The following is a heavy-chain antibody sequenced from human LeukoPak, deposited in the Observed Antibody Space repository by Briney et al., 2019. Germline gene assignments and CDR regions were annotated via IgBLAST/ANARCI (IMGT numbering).Heavy chain of an antibody. J-gene: IGHJ4*02. CDR1: GFTSSNYW. V-gene: IGHV3-74*01. Sequence: PGGSLRLSCAASGFTSSNYWMHWVRQAPGKGLVWVSRINSDGSSTRYADSVKGRFTISRDNAKNTLYLQMNSLRAEDTAVYYCGRELDWLPTLDYWGQGALVTVSP. CDR3: GRELDWLPTLDY. CDR2: INSDGSST. D-gene: IGHD3-9*01.